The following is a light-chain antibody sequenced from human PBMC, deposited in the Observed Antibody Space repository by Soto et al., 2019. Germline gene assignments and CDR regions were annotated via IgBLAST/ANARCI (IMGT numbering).Light chain of an antibody. CDR2: DAS. CDR3: QQYDTYRT. V-gene: IGKV1-5*01. Sequence: DIHMTQSHSTLSASVGYRVTITCRASQSISSWLAWYQQKPGKAPKLLIYDASSLESGVPSRFSGSGSGTEFTLTISSLQPDDFATYYCQQYDTYRTFGQGTKVDIK. J-gene: IGKJ1*01. CDR1: QSISSW.